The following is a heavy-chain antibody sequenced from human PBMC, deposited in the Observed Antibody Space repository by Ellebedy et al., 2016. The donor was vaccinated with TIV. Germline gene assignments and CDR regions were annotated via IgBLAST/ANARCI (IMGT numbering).Heavy chain of an antibody. CDR2: TNADTGDT. CDR3: ARDLGSTSWYGDAFDV. CDR1: GYTFTKFP. D-gene: IGHD6-13*01. J-gene: IGHJ3*01. Sequence: AASVKVSCKASGYTFTKFPMHWLRQAPGQRLEWMGWTNADTGDTKYSQKFQGRVTFLRDTSASTAYMELSSLRSEDTAIYYGARDLGSTSWYGDAFDVWGQGTMVTVSS. V-gene: IGHV1-3*01.